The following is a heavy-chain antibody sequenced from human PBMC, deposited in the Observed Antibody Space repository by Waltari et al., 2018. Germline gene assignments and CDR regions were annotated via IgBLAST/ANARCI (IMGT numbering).Heavy chain of an antibody. CDR3: AEGGSGGYFDY. V-gene: IGHV1-2*02. J-gene: IGHJ4*02. D-gene: IGHD3-10*01. Sequence: QVQLVESGGGVVQPGASVKVSCKASGYTFTGYYMHWVRQAPGQGLEWMGWINPNSGGTNYAQKVQGRVTMTRDTSISTAYMELSRLRSDDTAVYYCAEGGSGGYFDYWGQGTLVTVSS. CDR1: GYTFTGYY. CDR2: INPNSGGT.